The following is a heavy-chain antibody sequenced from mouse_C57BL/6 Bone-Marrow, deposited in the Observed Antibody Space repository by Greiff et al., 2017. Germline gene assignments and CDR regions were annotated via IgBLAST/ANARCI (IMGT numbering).Heavy chain of an antibody. V-gene: IGHV1-9*01. CDR3: ASGFLRRKFAY. Sequence: QVQLKDSGAELMKPGASVKLSCKATGYTFTGYWIEWVKQRPGHGLEWIGEILPGSGSTNYNEKFKGKATFTADTSSTTAYMQLSSLTTDDSAIYYCASGFLRRKFAYWGQGTLVTVSA. CDR1: GYTFTGYW. D-gene: IGHD2-12*01. CDR2: ILPGSGST. J-gene: IGHJ3*01.